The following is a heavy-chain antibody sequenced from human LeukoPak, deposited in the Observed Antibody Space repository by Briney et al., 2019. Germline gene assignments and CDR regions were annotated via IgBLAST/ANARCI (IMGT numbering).Heavy chain of an antibody. CDR3: ARPDDYGGKPAAFDI. CDR2: IYPGDSDT. D-gene: IGHD4-23*01. J-gene: IGHJ3*02. CDR1: GYTFITYW. V-gene: IGHV5-51*01. Sequence: KRGESLKIPCKASGYTFITYWIGWVRQMPGKGLEWMGIIYPGDSDTRYSPSFQGQVTISADKSISTAYLHWSSLKASDTAIYYCARPDDYGGKPAAFDIWGQGTLVTVSS.